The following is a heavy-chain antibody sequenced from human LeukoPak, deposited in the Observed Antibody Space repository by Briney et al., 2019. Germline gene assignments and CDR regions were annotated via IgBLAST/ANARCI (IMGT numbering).Heavy chain of an antibody. D-gene: IGHD1-26*01. CDR3: ATEAIVGATLPFDY. J-gene: IGHJ4*02. CDR2: IYHSGTT. Sequence: SDTLSLTCAVSGYSITSSSWWGWIRQPPGKGLEWIGYIYHSGTTYYNPSLQSRVTMSVDTSKNQFSLKLSSVTAVDTAVYYCATEAIVGATLPFDYWGQGTLVTVSS. V-gene: IGHV4-28*01. CDR1: GYSITSSSW.